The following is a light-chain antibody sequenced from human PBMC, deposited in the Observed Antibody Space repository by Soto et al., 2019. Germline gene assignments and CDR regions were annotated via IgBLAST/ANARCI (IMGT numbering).Light chain of an antibody. CDR2: GAS. V-gene: IGKV3-15*01. CDR3: QQYNNWPPYT. J-gene: IGKJ2*01. Sequence: EIVMTQSPATLSVSPGERATLSCRASQSVSSNLAWYQQKPGQAPRLLIYGASTRATGIPARFSGSGSGKEFTLTISSLQSEDFAVDDCQQYNNWPPYTFGQGTKLEIK. CDR1: QSVSSN.